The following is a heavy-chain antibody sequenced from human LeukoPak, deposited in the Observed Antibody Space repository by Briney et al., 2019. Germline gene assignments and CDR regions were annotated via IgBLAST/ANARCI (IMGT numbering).Heavy chain of an antibody. Sequence: SETLSLTCTVSGGSFSSCAFYWGWIRQAPGMGLVWIGFIYYTGNSNYVPSLKSRVSMSVDTSKNQFSLRMTSVTAADTAVYYCARGTNYYGSGDYWGQGTLVTVSS. D-gene: IGHD3-10*01. CDR3: ARGTNYYGSGDY. CDR1: GGSFSSCAFY. J-gene: IGHJ4*02. V-gene: IGHV4-61*08. CDR2: IYYTGNS.